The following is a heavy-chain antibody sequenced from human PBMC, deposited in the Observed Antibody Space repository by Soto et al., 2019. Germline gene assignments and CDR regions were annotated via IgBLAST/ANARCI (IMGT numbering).Heavy chain of an antibody. Sequence: SVKVSCKASGGTFSSYAISWVRQAPGQGLEWMGGIIPIFGTANYAQKFQGRVTITADESTSTAYMELSSLRAEDTAVYYCARAHREYYDILTGYPYYFDYWGQGTLVTVSS. CDR3: ARAHREYYDILTGYPYYFDY. CDR2: IIPIFGTA. V-gene: IGHV1-69*13. J-gene: IGHJ4*02. D-gene: IGHD3-9*01. CDR1: GGTFSSYA.